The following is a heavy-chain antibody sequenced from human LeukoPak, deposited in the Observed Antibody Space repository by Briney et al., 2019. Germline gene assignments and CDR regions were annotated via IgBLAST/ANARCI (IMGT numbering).Heavy chain of an antibody. CDR1: GFTLSSYA. J-gene: IGHJ4*02. CDR3: AKGSVAARLSPIDY. CDR2: ISGSGGST. Sequence: GGSLRLSCAASGFTLSSYAMSWVRQAPGKGLEWVSGISGSGGSTYYADSVKGRFTISRDNSKNTLYLQMNSLRAEDTAVYYCAKGSVAARLSPIDYWGQGTLVTVSS. V-gene: IGHV3-23*01. D-gene: IGHD6-6*01.